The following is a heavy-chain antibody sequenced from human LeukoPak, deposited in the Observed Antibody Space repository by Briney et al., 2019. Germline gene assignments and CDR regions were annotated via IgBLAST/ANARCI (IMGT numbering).Heavy chain of an antibody. D-gene: IGHD3/OR15-3a*01. V-gene: IGHV3-53*01. Sequence: GGSLRLSCAASGFTVSNNYMSWVRQAPGKGLKWVSVIYSSGNTYYADSVKGRFTISRDNSKNTLYLQMNSLRAEDTAVYYCARDGLDRGSREYYFDFWGQGTLVTVSS. CDR1: GFTVSNNY. CDR3: ARDGLDRGSREYYFDF. J-gene: IGHJ4*02. CDR2: IYSSGNT.